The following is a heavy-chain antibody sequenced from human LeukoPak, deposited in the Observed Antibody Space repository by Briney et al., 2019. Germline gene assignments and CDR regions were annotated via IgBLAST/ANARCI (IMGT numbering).Heavy chain of an antibody. D-gene: IGHD2-21*01. CDR1: GSIVSGYH. J-gene: IGHJ3*01. Sequence: PGGSLRLSSAASGSIVSGYHMDWVRQAPGKGLEWVGRTRDRARSYRTQYAPSVEDRFSISRDESKNSVFLQMNSLQPEDTAVYYCARDGAEGDDSAFDVWGQGTMVTVSS. CDR2: TRDRARSYRT. CDR3: ARDGAEGDDSAFDV. V-gene: IGHV3-72*01.